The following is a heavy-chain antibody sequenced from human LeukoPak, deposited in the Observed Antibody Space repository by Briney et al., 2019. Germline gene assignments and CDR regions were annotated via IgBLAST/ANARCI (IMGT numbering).Heavy chain of an antibody. CDR3: ARSDYHNSGSHTVFDAFDI. CDR1: GGSISRYY. CDR2: IDDSGNT. D-gene: IGHD3-10*01. J-gene: IGHJ3*02. Sequence: SETLSLTCTVSGGSISRYYWSWIRRPPGKGLEWIGYIDDSGNTNYNPSLKSQVTISVDKSKNQFSLKLSFVTAADTAMYYCARSDYHNSGSHTVFDAFDIWGQGTRVTVSS. V-gene: IGHV4-59*01.